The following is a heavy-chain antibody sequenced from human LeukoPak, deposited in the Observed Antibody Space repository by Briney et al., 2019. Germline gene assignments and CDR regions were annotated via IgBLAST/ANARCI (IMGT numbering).Heavy chain of an antibody. D-gene: IGHD6-13*01. V-gene: IGHV4-34*01. CDR1: GGSFSGYY. J-gene: IGHJ5*02. CDR2: INHSGST. Sequence: PSETLFLTCAVYGGSFSGYYWSWIRQPPGKGLEWIGEINHSGSTNYNPSLKSRVTISVDTSKNQFSLKLSSVTAADTAVYYCARYHRSRPFDPWGQGTLVTVSS. CDR3: ARYHRSRPFDP.